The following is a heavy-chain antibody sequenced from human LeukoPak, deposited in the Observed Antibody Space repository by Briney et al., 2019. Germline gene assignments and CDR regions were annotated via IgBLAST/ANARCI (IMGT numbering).Heavy chain of an antibody. CDR3: AKGNEQQLVLFPYYFDY. CDR2: ISGSGGST. J-gene: IGHJ4*02. CDR1: RFTFTTYA. D-gene: IGHD6-13*01. V-gene: IGHV3-23*01. Sequence: PGGSLRLSCAASRFTFTTYAMNWVRQAPGKGLEWVSAISGSGGSTYYADSVKGRFTISRDNSKNTLYLQMNSLRAEDTAVYYCAKGNEQQLVLFPYYFDYWGQGTLVTVCS.